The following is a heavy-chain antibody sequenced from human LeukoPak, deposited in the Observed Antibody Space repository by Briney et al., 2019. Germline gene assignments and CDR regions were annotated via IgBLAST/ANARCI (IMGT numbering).Heavy chain of an antibody. J-gene: IGHJ4*02. CDR3: TGETYYFDY. CDR2: INEDGSEK. CDR1: GFTFSSFW. V-gene: IGHV3-7*01. Sequence: PGGSLRLSCTVSGFTFSSFWVSWVRQAPGKGLEWVADINEDGSEKYYADSVEGRFSISRENARNSLYLQMNSLRADDTAVYYCTGETYYFDYWGQGTLVTVSS.